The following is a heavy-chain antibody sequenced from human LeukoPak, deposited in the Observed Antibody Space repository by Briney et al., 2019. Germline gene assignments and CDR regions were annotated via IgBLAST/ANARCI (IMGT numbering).Heavy chain of an antibody. CDR2: IFYSGST. J-gene: IGHJ4*02. CDR1: GGSISSSSYY. V-gene: IGHV4-61*01. CDR3: ARGEWDLLFDY. D-gene: IGHD1-26*01. Sequence: PSETLSLTCTVSGGSISSSSYYWSWIRQPPGKGLEWIGYIFYSGSTNYNPSLKSRVTISVDTSKNQFSLKLSSVTAADTAVYYCARGEWDLLFDYWGQGTLVTVSS.